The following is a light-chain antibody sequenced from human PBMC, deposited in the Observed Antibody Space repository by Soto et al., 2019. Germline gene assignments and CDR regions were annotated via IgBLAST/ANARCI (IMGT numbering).Light chain of an antibody. CDR3: QQLFDSPIT. Sequence: DIQVTQSPSSLSTSVGDRVTITCRASQSISSYLNWYQVKPGKAPKLLIYAASTLESGVPSRFSATVSGTEFSLTITSLQPEDFATYYCQQLFDSPITFGQGTRLEIK. CDR1: QSISSY. V-gene: IGKV1-9*01. J-gene: IGKJ5*01. CDR2: AAS.